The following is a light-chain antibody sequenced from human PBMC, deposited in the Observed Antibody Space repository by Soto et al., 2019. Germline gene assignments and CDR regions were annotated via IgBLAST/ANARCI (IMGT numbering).Light chain of an antibody. J-gene: IGKJ4*01. CDR1: QSISTY. CDR3: QQSYSSPQN. V-gene: IGKV1-39*01. Sequence: DIQMTQSPSSLSASVGDRVTITCRASQSISTYLNWYQQKPGKAPKTLIYAASSLQSGVPPRFSGRGSGTDFTLNNSSLQPEDFGNYYCQQSYSSPQNFGGGTKVEIK. CDR2: AAS.